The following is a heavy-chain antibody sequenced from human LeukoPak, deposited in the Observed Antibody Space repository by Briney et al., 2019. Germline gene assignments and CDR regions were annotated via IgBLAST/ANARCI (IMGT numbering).Heavy chain of an antibody. CDR1: GDSISNYY. J-gene: IGHJ4*02. D-gene: IGHD6-13*01. CDR3: ARVDSSRWYATFDS. CDR2: IYSSGST. V-gene: IGHV4-59*01. Sequence: SETLSLTCAVSGDSISNYYWSWIRQPPGKGLEWLGYIYSSGSTKYNPSLKSRVTISPDTSKSQFSLKLISVTAADTAMYYCARVDSSRWYATFDSWGQGTLVTVSS.